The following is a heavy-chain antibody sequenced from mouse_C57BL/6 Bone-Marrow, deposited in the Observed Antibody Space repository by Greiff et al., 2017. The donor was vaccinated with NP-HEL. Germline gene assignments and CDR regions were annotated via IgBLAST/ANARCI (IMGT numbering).Heavy chain of an antibody. J-gene: IGHJ1*03. CDR3: ARDSYYYGSPYWYFDV. CDR1: GFTFSSYA. CDR2: ISDGGSYT. Sequence: EVKLVESGGGLVKPGGSLKLSCAASGFTFSSYAMSWVRQTPEKRLEWVATISDGGSYTYYPDNVKGRFTISRDNAKNNLYLQMSHLKSEDTAMYYCARDSYYYGSPYWYFDVWGTGTTVTVSS. V-gene: IGHV5-4*01. D-gene: IGHD1-1*01.